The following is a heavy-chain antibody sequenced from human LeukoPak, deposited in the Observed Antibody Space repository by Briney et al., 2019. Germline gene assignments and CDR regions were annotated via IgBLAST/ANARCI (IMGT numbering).Heavy chain of an antibody. J-gene: IGHJ4*02. CDR3: ARDRDYSNTFDY. D-gene: IGHD4-11*01. Sequence: PSETLSLTCTVSGGSISSYYWSWIRQPPGKGLEWIGYIYYSGSTNYNPSLKSRVTISVDTSKNQFSLKLSSVTAADTAVYYCARDRDYSNTFDYWGQGTLVTVSS. CDR1: GGSISSYY. CDR2: IYYSGST. V-gene: IGHV4-59*12.